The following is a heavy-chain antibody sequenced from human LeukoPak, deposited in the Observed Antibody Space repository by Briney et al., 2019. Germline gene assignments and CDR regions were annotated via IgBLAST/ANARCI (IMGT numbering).Heavy chain of an antibody. Sequence: GGSLRLSCAASGFTFSNYDIHWVRQAPGKGLEWVTFIWSDGSNKYYADSVKGRFTISRDNSKNTLYLQMNSLRAEDTAVYYCARDQWLVRWFDPWGQGTLVTVSS. CDR2: IWSDGSNK. CDR3: ARDQWLVRWFDP. J-gene: IGHJ5*02. D-gene: IGHD6-19*01. V-gene: IGHV3-30*02. CDR1: GFTFSNYD.